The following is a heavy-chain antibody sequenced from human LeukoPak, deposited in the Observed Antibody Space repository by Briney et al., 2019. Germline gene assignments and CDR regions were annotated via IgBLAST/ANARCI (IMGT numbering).Heavy chain of an antibody. Sequence: SETLSLTCTVSGGSISNGSYYWGWIRQPPGKGLNWIGNIYYSENTYSNPSLKSRVTISIDTSKNQFSLKLSSVTAADTAVYYCARVVVFARVAGPSLYFDYWGQGILVIVSS. D-gene: IGHD2-21*01. V-gene: IGHV4-39*07. CDR3: ARVVVFARVAGPSLYFDY. J-gene: IGHJ4*02. CDR1: GGSISNGSYY. CDR2: IYYSENT.